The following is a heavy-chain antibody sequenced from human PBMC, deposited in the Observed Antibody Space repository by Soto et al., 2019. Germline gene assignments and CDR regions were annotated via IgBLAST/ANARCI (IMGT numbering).Heavy chain of an antibody. J-gene: IGHJ5*02. CDR3: ARDSSGVTYRASADS. V-gene: IGHV3-30*03. CDR2: ISYDGSDK. D-gene: IGHD3-10*01. Sequence: PGGSLRLSCSASGFTFSDRVFHWVRQAPGKGLEWVAVISYDGSDKYFADSVKGRFTISRDNFKTSLYLQMTSLIPHDTSVSYCARDSSGVTYRASADSWGQGTLVAVSS. CDR1: GFTFSDRV.